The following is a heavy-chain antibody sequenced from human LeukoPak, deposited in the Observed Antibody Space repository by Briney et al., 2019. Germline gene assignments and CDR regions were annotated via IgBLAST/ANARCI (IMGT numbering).Heavy chain of an antibody. V-gene: IGHV1-18*01. J-gene: IGHJ3*02. Sequence: ASVTVSCKASGYTFTSYGISWVRQAPGQGLEWMGWISAYNGNTNYAQKLQGRVTMTTDTSTSTAYMELRSLRSDDTAVYYCATALPGYNWNDGSDAFDIWGQGTMVTVSS. CDR1: GYTFTSYG. CDR2: ISAYNGNT. CDR3: ATALPGYNWNDGSDAFDI. D-gene: IGHD1-1*01.